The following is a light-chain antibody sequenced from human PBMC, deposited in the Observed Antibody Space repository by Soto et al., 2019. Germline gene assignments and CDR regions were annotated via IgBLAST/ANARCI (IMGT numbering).Light chain of an antibody. J-gene: IGKJ1*01. CDR1: QSLLHSNGYNY. CDR2: LGS. Sequence: IVMTQSPLSLPVTPGEPASISCRSSQSLLHSNGYNYLDWYLQKPGQSPQLLIYLGSNRADGVPERFSGNGSGTDFTLKISRVEAEDVGVYYCMQALQTPRTFGQGTKVEIK. CDR3: MQALQTPRT. V-gene: IGKV2-28*01.